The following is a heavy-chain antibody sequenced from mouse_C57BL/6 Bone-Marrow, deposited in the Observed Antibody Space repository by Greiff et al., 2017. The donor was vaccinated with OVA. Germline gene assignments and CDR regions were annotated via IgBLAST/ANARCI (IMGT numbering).Heavy chain of an antibody. V-gene: IGHV1-72*01. CDR3: ARPTVVPSYYAMDY. CDR1: GYTFTSYW. CDR2: IDPNSGGT. Sequence: QVQLKQPGAELVKPGASVKLSCKASGYTFTSYWMHWVKQRPGRGLEWIGRIDPNSGGTKYNEKFKSKATLTVDKPSSTAYMQLSSLTSEDSAVYYCARPTVVPSYYAMDYWGQGTSVTVSS. J-gene: IGHJ4*01. D-gene: IGHD1-1*01.